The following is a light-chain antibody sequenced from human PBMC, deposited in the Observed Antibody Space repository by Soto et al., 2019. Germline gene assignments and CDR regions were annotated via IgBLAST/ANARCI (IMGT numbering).Light chain of an antibody. V-gene: IGKV1-6*01. CDR3: QHYNSFSRT. CDR2: AAS. Sequence: AIQMTQSPSSLSASVGDRVTITCRASQGIRNDLGWYQQKPGKAPKLLIYAASSLQSGVPSRFAGSGSGTDFTLTITRLQPDDFATYYCQHYNSFSRTFGQGTKVDI. J-gene: IGKJ1*01. CDR1: QGIRND.